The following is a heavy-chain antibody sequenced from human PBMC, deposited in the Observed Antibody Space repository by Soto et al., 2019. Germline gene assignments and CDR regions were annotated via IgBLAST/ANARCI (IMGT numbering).Heavy chain of an antibody. D-gene: IGHD3-10*01. CDR2: VSGRGGST. CDR1: VFTFNHYA. J-gene: IGHJ6*01. V-gene: IGHV3-23*01. Sequence: GGSLRLSCTASVFTFNHYAMSWVRQAPGKGLEWVSAVSGRGGSTKYADSVKGRFIISRDNSNSTLYLQMDSLRGEDTAVYYCAKASMVPKSLYVYYYGFDVWRQGTTVTVSS. CDR3: AKASMVPKSLYVYYYGFDV.